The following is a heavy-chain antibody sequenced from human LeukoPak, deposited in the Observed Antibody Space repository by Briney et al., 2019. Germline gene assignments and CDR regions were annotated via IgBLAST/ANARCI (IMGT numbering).Heavy chain of an antibody. CDR3: VRVRHPTGGPWVVGQTAYFQQ. D-gene: IGHD2-2*01. V-gene: IGHV4-31*03. CDR1: GGSISSGGYY. CDR2: IYYSGST. J-gene: IGHJ1*01. Sequence: SETLSLTCTVSGGSISSGGYYWSWIRQHPGKGLEWIGYIYYSGSTYYNPSLKSRVTISVDTSKNQFSLKLSSVTAADTAVYYCVRVRHPTGGPWVVGQTAYFQQWSQGTLVTVSS.